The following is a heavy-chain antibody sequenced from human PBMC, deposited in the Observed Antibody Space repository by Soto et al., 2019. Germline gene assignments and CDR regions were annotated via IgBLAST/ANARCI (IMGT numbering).Heavy chain of an antibody. J-gene: IGHJ4*02. D-gene: IGHD3-22*01. V-gene: IGHV1-69*06. CDR1: GGTFSSYA. CDR3: ARANYYDSSGYYFGY. Sequence: GASVKVSCKASGGTFSSYAISWVRQAPGQGLEWMGGIIPIFGTANYAQKFQGRVTITADKSTSTAYMELSSLRPEDTAVYYCARANYYDSSGYYFGYWGQGTLVTVSS. CDR2: IIPIFGTA.